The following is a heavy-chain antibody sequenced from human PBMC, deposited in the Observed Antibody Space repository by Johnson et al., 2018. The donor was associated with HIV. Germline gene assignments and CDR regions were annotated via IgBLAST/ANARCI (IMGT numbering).Heavy chain of an antibody. Sequence: VQLVESGGGVVRPGGSLRLSCAASGFTFDDYGLSWVRQAPGKGLKWVSGINWNGGSTGYADSVKGRFTISRDNAKNSLYLQMNSLRAEDTAVYYCARPAGDFWSGYYDAFEIWGQGTMVTVSS. J-gene: IGHJ3*02. CDR3: ARPAGDFWSGYYDAFEI. CDR1: GFTFDDYG. D-gene: IGHD3-3*01. V-gene: IGHV3-20*04. CDR2: INWNGGST.